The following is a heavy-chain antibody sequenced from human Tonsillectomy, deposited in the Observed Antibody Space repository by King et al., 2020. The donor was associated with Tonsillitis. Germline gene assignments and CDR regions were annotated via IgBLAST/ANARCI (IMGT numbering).Heavy chain of an antibody. CDR3: ARDLRRDYGGGDY. Sequence: VQLVESGAEVRKPGSSVKVSCKASGRTFSTYTITWVRQAPGQGLEWMGGITPIFGATNYAQKFQGRVTMTADESTSTAYMELSSLRSEDTAVYYCARDLRRDYGGGDYWGQGTLVTVSS. CDR2: ITPIFGAT. CDR1: GRTFSTYT. D-gene: IGHD3-16*01. V-gene: IGHV1-69*01. J-gene: IGHJ4*02.